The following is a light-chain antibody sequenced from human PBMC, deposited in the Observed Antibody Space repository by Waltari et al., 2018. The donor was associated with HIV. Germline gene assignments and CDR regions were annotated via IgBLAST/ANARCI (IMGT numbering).Light chain of an antibody. V-gene: IGLV2-23*01. Sequence: QSALTQPASVSGSPGQSITISCTGTSSDVGSYNLVSWYQQHTGKAPKLMIYEGSKRPPGVSNRFSGSKSGNTASLTISGLQAEDEADYYCCSYAGSSTLVFGGGTKLTVL. CDR1: SSDVGSYNL. J-gene: IGLJ3*02. CDR3: CSYAGSSTLV. CDR2: EGS.